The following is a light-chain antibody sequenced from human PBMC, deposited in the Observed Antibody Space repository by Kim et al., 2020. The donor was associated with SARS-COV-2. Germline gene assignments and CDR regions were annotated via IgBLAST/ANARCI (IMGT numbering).Light chain of an antibody. J-gene: IGKJ2*01. CDR2: GAS. Sequence: DIQMTQSPPSLSASVGDRVTITCRASQGINNYLAWFQQKPGKAPKSLIYGASTLHRGVPSKFSGSGFGTDFTLTISDLQPEDFASYYRQQYNGYPYTFGQGTKLEI. CDR3: QQYNGYPYT. CDR1: QGINNY. V-gene: IGKV1-16*02.